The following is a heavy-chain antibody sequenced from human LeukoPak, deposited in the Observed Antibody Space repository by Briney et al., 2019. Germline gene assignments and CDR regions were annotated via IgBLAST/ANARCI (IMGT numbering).Heavy chain of an antibody. J-gene: IGHJ4*02. CDR2: INPNSGGT. CDR3: ARPPRYCSGGSCYVRFDY. D-gene: IGHD2-15*01. Sequence: ASVKVSCKASGYTFTGYYMHGVRQAPGQGLEWMGWINPNSGGTNYAQKFQGRVTMTRDTSISTAYMELSRLRSDDTAVYYCARPPRYCSGGSCYVRFDYWGQGTLVTVSS. CDR1: GYTFTGYY. V-gene: IGHV1-2*02.